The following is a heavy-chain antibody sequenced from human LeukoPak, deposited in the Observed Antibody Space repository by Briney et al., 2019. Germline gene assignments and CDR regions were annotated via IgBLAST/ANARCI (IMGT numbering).Heavy chain of an antibody. D-gene: IGHD3-3*01. V-gene: IGHV3-43D*03. Sequence: GGSLRLSRAASGFTFDDYAMHWVRQAPGKGLEWVSLISWDGGSTYYADSVKGRFTISRDNSKNSLYLQMNSLRAEDTALYYCAKAGQDYDFWSGLYYYYMDVWGKGTTVTVSS. CDR2: ISWDGGST. J-gene: IGHJ6*03. CDR3: AKAGQDYDFWSGLYYYYMDV. CDR1: GFTFDDYA.